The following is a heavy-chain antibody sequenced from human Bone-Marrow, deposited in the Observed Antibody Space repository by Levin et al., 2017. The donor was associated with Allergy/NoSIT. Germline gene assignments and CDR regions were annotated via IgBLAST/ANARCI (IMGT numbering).Heavy chain of an antibody. CDR2: IYYSGNT. CDR1: GGSISDSRYY. J-gene: IGHJ4*02. D-gene: IGHD1-1*01. Sequence: SQTLSLTCNVSGGSISDSRYYWGWIRQPPGKGLEWLGSIYYSGNTYYNRTLKSRVTISVDTSKNQVSLRLRSVTTADTAVYYCAREGVMTDPSMEMTPWFDYWGQGTLVTVSS. V-gene: IGHV4-39*07. CDR3: AREGVMTDPSMEMTPWFDY.